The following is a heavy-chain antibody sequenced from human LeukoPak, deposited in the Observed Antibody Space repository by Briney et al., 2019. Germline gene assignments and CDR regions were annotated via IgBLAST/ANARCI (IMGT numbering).Heavy chain of an antibody. V-gene: IGHV1-18*01. Sequence: ASVKVSFKASGYTFTSYAVIWVRQVPGQGLEWMGWISGYNGNTKSSQSLQDRVIMTTDTSTRTAYMELRSLRPDDTAVYYCARVYLGIYYDGSPSPFDYWGQGTLVTVSS. CDR1: GYTFTSYA. CDR2: ISGYNGNT. D-gene: IGHD3-22*01. J-gene: IGHJ4*02. CDR3: ARVYLGIYYDGSPSPFDY.